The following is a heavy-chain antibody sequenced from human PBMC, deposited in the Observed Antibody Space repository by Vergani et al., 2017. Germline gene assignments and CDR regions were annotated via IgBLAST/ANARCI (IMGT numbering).Heavy chain of an antibody. J-gene: IGHJ6*03. CDR2: ISNDGSKK. Sequence: QVQLAESGGGRVQPGRSLRLSCAASGFSFSSHAIHWVRQAPGKGLEWVAVISNDGSKKYYADSVKGRFTISRDNSKNTLDLQMNSLRTQDMAVYYCAKAGSVTSGSLQYNFYMDVWGKGTMVTVS. CDR1: GFSFSSHA. D-gene: IGHD3-10*01. CDR3: AKAGSVTSGSLQYNFYMDV. V-gene: IGHV3-30*18.